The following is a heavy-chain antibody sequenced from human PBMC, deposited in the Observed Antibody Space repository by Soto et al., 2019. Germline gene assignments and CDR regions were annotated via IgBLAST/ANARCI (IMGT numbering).Heavy chain of an antibody. CDR2: ISYDGSNK. V-gene: IGHV3-30*18. D-gene: IGHD3-10*01. CDR1: GFTFSSYG. J-gene: IGHJ6*03. CDR3: AKSCEITMVRGVPRPPYYYYYMDV. Sequence: PGGSLRLSCAASGFTFSSYGMHWVRQAPGKGLEWVAVISYDGSNKYYADSVKGRFTISRDNSKNTLYLQMNSLRAEDTAVYYCAKSCEITMVRGVPRPPYYYYYMDVWGEGTTVTVSS.